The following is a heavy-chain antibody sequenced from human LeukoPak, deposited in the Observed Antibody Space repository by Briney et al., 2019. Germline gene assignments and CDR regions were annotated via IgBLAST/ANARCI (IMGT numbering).Heavy chain of an antibody. Sequence: PGGSLRLSCAASGFTFSSYGMSWVRQAPGKGLEWVSAISGSGGSTYYADSVKGRFTISRDSSKNTLYLQMNSLRAEDTAVYYCAKDSSGWYDYWGQGTLVTVSS. D-gene: IGHD6-19*01. V-gene: IGHV3-23*01. CDR2: ISGSGGST. CDR3: AKDSSGWYDY. J-gene: IGHJ4*02. CDR1: GFTFSSYG.